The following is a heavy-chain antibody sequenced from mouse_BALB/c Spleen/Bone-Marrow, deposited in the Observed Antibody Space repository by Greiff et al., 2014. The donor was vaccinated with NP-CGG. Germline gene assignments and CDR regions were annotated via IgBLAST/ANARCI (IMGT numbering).Heavy chain of an antibody. D-gene: IGHD5-5*01. Sequence: DVKLVESGGGLVKPGGSLKLSCAASGFAFSSYDMSWVRQTPEKRLEWVAYISSGGGSTYYPDTVKGRFTISRDNAENTLYLQMSSLKSEGTAMYYCARTTPYAMDYWGQGTSVTVSS. CDR3: ARTTPYAMDY. V-gene: IGHV5-12-1*01. CDR2: ISSGGGST. J-gene: IGHJ4*01. CDR1: GFAFSSYD.